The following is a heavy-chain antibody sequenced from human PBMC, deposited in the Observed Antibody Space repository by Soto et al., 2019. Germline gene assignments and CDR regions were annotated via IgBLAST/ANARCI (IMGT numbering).Heavy chain of an antibody. CDR2: ISTDGDIT. Sequence: PGGALRLSCAASGFTFSSYWMHWVRQTPGKGLVWVSRISTDGDITTYADSVKGRFTISRDNAKNTVYLQMNSLRAEDTAVYYCARVLRGSWAWFDPWGQGTLVTVSS. CDR1: GFTFSSYW. CDR3: ARVLRGSWAWFDP. V-gene: IGHV3-74*01. J-gene: IGHJ5*02. D-gene: IGHD6-13*01.